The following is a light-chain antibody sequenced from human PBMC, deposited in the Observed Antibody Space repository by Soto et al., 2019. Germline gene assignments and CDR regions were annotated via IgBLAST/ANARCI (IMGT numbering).Light chain of an antibody. V-gene: IGKV3-11*01. Sequence: EIVLTQSPAALSLSPGDTATLSCRASQSVSSYLAWYQQKPGQAPRLLIYDASNRATGIPARFSGSGSGTDFTLTIGSLEPEDFAVYYCQQRSNWPRTFGQGIKVEIK. CDR3: QQRSNWPRT. CDR1: QSVSSY. CDR2: DAS. J-gene: IGKJ2*01.